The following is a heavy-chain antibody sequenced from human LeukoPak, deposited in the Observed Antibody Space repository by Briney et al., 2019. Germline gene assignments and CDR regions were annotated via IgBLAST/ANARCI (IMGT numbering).Heavy chain of an antibody. CDR1: GYTFTVYY. D-gene: IGHD5-12*01. Sequence: ASVTVSCTASGYTFTVYYMHWGRQAPGQGGEWKGWINPNNGGTMYAHKFQGVVTISTDTSISTAYMELSRLRSDYTAFYYCARGGYSGYEPIDYWGQGTPVTVSS. CDR2: INPNNGGT. CDR3: ARGGYSGYEPIDY. J-gene: IGHJ4*02. V-gene: IGHV1-2*02.